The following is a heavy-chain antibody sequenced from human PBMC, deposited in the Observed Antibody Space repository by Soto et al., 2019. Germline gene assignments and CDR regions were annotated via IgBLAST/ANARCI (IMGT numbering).Heavy chain of an antibody. Sequence: SVKVSCKASGFPFTTSGIDWVRQARGQGLEWMGWIVVGSGNTKYNQKFQERVTLTRDMATDTAYMDLRSLTSADTAIYYCAAVVNTSGILERLGLDPWGQGTLVTVSS. J-gene: IGHJ5*02. CDR3: AAVVNTSGILERLGLDP. V-gene: IGHV1-58*02. D-gene: IGHD3-22*01. CDR1: GFPFTTSG. CDR2: IVVGSGNT.